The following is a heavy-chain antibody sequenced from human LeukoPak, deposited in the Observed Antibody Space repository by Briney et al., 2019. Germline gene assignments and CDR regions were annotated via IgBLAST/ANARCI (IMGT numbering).Heavy chain of an antibody. Sequence: XGSLRLSCAASGFTFSSYGMHWVRQAPGKGLEWVAVIWYDGSNKYYADSVKGRFTISRDNSKNTLYLQMNSLRAEDTAVYYCAGDSPPFDIWGQGTMVTVSS. J-gene: IGHJ3*02. CDR1: GFTFSSYG. V-gene: IGHV3-33*01. CDR3: AGDSPPFDI. CDR2: IWYDGSNK.